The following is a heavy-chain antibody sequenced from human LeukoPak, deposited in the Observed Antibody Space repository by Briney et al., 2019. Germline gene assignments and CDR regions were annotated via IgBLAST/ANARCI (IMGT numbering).Heavy chain of an antibody. Sequence: ASVRVSCKVSGYTLTELSMHWVRQAPGKGLEWMGGFDPEDGETIYAQKFQGRVTMTRDTSTSTVYMELSSLRSEDTAVYYCARGITANFDYWGQGTLVTVSS. J-gene: IGHJ4*02. CDR1: GYTLTELS. D-gene: IGHD1-20*01. CDR3: ARGITANFDY. CDR2: FDPEDGET. V-gene: IGHV1-24*01.